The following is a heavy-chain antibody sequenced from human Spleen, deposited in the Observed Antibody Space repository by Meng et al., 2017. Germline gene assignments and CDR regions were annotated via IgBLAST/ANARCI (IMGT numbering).Heavy chain of an antibody. D-gene: IGHD3-22*01. Sequence: SDTLSPTCNLSGGSTNSRSYYWALPRHFPGKGLEWVGSIYSSGSVYYNSSLESRVTLSVDKSRNQFPSKVTSVTAADTAVYYCARIVVSNFDYWGHGTLVTVSS. V-gene: IGHV4-39*06. CDR3: ARIVVSNFDY. CDR1: GGSTNSRSYY. CDR2: IYSSGSV. J-gene: IGHJ4*01.